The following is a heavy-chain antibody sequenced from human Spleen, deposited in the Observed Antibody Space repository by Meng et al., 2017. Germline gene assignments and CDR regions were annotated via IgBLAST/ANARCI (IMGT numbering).Heavy chain of an antibody. CDR1: GGSFSGYY. Sequence: SETLSLTCAVYGGSFSGYYWSWIRQPPGKGLEWIGEINHSGSTNYNPSLKSRVTISVNTSKNQFSLKLSSVTAADKAVYYCAGVYYYDSSGYPDYWGQGTLVTVSS. CDR3: AGVYYYDSSGYPDY. V-gene: IGHV4-34*01. CDR2: INHSGST. D-gene: IGHD3-22*01. J-gene: IGHJ4*01.